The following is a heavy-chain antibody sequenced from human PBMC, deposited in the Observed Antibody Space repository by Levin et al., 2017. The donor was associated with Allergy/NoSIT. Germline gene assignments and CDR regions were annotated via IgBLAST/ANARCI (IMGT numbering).Heavy chain of an antibody. D-gene: IGHD2-8*01. J-gene: IGHJ4*02. CDR1: GFTVSSNY. V-gene: IGHV3-53*01. Sequence: GESLKISCAASGFTVSSNYMSWVRQAPGKGLEWVSVIYSGGSTYYADSVKGRFTISRDNSKNTLYLQMNSLRADDTAVYYCAREGGYCSSGICYRKYYFDYWGQGTLVTVSS. CDR3: AREGGYCSSGICYRKYYFDY. CDR2: IYSGGST.